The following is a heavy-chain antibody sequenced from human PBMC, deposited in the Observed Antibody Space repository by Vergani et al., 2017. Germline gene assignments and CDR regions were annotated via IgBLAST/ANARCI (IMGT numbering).Heavy chain of an antibody. J-gene: IGHJ4*02. V-gene: IGHV1-46*03. D-gene: IGHD3-9*01. CDR2: ISPDGFST. CDR1: GYTFTAYY. CDR3: AREPPLTGFFDY. Sequence: QVQLVQSGAEVGNPGASVKISCKASGYTFTAYYIHWVRQAPEQGLEWVGVISPDGFSTFYAQKFQGRVTITRDTSTSTVYVEVTSLRSDDTAVYYCAREPPLTGFFDYWGQGTLVTVSS.